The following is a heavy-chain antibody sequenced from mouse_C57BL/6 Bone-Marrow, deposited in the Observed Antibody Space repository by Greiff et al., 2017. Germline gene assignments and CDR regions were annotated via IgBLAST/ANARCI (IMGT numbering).Heavy chain of an antibody. CDR3: ARLDYYGGFAY. CDR1: GYTFTDYY. Sequence: EVQLQQSGPELVKPGASVKISCKASGYTFTDYYMNWVKQSHGKSLEWIGDINPNNGGTSYNQKFKGKATLTVDKSSSTAYMELRSLTSEDSAVYYCARLDYYGGFAYWGQGTLVTVSA. V-gene: IGHV1-26*01. J-gene: IGHJ3*01. CDR2: INPNNGGT. D-gene: IGHD1-2*01.